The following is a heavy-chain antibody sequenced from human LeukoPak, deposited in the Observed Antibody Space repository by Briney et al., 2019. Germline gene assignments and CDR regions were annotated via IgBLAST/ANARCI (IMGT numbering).Heavy chain of an antibody. Sequence: GESLRLSCEASGFTFDGYVMRWVRQAPGKGLEWVSGISARSERTYYADSVKGRFTISRDNSKNTSFLQMKSLRVDDTAVYFCARGPYLENDSGNFFDYWGQGVLVTVSS. D-gene: IGHD5-12*01. CDR3: ARGPYLENDSGNFFDY. CDR1: GFTFDGYV. CDR2: ISARSERT. J-gene: IGHJ4*02. V-gene: IGHV3-23*01.